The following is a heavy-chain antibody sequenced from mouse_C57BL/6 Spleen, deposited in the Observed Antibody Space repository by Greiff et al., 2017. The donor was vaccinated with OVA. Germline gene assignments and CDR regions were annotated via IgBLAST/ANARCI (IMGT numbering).Heavy chain of an antibody. J-gene: IGHJ2*01. Sequence: QVQLKQSGPELVKPGASVKISCKASGYAFSSSWMNWVKQRPGKGLEWIGRIYPGDGDTNYNGKFKGKATLTADKSSSTAYMQLSSLTSEDSAVYFCARRAANWFDYWGQGTTLTVSS. V-gene: IGHV1-82*01. CDR1: GYAFSSSW. D-gene: IGHD4-1*01. CDR3: ARRAANWFDY. CDR2: IYPGDGDT.